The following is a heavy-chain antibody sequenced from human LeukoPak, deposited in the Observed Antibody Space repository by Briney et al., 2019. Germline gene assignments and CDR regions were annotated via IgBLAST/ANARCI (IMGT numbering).Heavy chain of an antibody. J-gene: IGHJ6*02. Sequence: PGGSLRLSCAASGFTFSSYGMHWVRQAPGKGLEWVAVIWYDGSNKYYADSVKGRFTISRDNSKNTLYLQMNSLRAEDTAVYYCARDPKLVYYYYGMDVWGQGTTVTVSS. CDR1: GFTFSSYG. V-gene: IGHV3-33*01. CDR2: IWYDGSNK. CDR3: ARDPKLVYYYYGMDV. D-gene: IGHD3-10*01.